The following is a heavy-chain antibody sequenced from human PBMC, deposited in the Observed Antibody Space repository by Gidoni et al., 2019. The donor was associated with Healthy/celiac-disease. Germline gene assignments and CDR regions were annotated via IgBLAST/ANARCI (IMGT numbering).Heavy chain of an antibody. V-gene: IGHV3-53*01. CDR1: GFPVSSNY. CDR2: IYSGGST. Sequence: EVQLVESGGGLIQPGGSLRLSCAAPGFPVSSNYMSWVRQAPGKGLEWVSGIYSGGSTYYADSVKGRFTISRDNSKNTLYLQMNSLRAEDTAVYYCARELLDDYSNYYYYYGMDVWGQGTTVTVSS. CDR3: ARELLDDYSNYYYYYGMDV. J-gene: IGHJ6*02. D-gene: IGHD4-4*01.